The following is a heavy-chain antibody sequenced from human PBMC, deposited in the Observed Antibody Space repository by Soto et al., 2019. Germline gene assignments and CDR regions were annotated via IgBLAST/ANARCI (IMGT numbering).Heavy chain of an antibody. D-gene: IGHD3-22*01. J-gene: IGHJ4*02. CDR2: IGAYNGNT. CDR3: ARGPQESSSGKGYFDY. CDR1: GYTFTSYG. Sequence: ASVKVSCKASGYTFTSYGISWVRQAPGQGLEWMGWIGAYNGNTNYAQKLQGRVTMTTDTSTSTAYMELRSLRSDDTAVYYCARGPQESSSGKGYFDYWGQGTLVTVSS. V-gene: IGHV1-18*01.